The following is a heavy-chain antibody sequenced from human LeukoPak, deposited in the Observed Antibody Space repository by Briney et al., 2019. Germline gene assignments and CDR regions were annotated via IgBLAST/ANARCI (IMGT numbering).Heavy chain of an antibody. CDR2: ISSSSSYI. D-gene: IGHD3-3*02. CDR3: ARRGITFHI. J-gene: IGHJ3*02. Sequence: PGGSLRLSCAASGFTFSSYSMNWVRQAPGKGLEWVSSISSSSSYIYYAESVKGRFTISRDNAKNSLYLQMNSLRAEDTAVYYCARRGITFHIWGQGTMVTVSS. CDR1: GFTFSSYS. V-gene: IGHV3-21*04.